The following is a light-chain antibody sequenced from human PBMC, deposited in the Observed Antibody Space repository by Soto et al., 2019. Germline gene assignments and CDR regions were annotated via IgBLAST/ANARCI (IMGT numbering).Light chain of an antibody. CDR3: HQTYSTPGT. CDR1: QSVLYSSNNKNY. V-gene: IGKV4-1*01. J-gene: IGKJ1*01. CDR2: WTS. Sequence: DIVMTQSPDSLAVSLGERATINCKSSQSVLYSSNNKNYLAWYQQKPGQPPKLLIYWTSTRESGVPDRFSGSGSGTDFTLSISNLQPEDFAHYFCHQTYSTPGTFGQGTKVDIK.